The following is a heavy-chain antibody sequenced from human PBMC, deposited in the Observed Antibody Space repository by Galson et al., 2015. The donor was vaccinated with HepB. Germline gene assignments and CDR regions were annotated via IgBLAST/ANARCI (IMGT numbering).Heavy chain of an antibody. CDR2: IYPGDSDT. CDR3: ASQLSAGWNYFFDY. Sequence: QSGAEVKKPGDSLKISCKGSGYIFYNYWIGWARQMPGKGLEWMGIIYPGDSDTRYSPSFQGHVTISADKSTSTAYLQWNSLKASDTAMYYCASQLSAGWNYFFDYWGQGTLVTVSS. CDR1: GYIFYNYW. D-gene: IGHD1-7*01. V-gene: IGHV5-51*06. J-gene: IGHJ4*02.